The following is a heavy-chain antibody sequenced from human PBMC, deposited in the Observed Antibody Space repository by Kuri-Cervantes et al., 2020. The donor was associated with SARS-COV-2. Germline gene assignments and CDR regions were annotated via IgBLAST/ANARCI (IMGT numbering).Heavy chain of an antibody. CDR1: GFTFSSYS. Sequence: GESLKISCAASGFTFSSYSMNWVRQAPGKGLEWVSSISSSSSYIYYADSVKGRFTISRDNAKNSLYLQMNSLRAEDTAVYYCTTDRATRGITIFGVGLEDWFDPWGQGTLVTVSS. V-gene: IGHV3-21*01. CDR3: TTDRATRGITIFGVGLEDWFDP. D-gene: IGHD3-3*01. J-gene: IGHJ5*02. CDR2: ISSSSSYI.